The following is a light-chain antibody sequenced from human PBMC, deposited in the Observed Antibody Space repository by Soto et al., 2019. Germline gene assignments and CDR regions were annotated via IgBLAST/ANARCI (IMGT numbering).Light chain of an antibody. Sequence: QSALTQPASVFGFPGQSIIISCTGTSSDVGGYNYVSWYQQHPGKIHKLMIYDVTKRPSGVSYRFSGSKSGNTASLTVSGLQTEDGADYYCSSYTSTKTWVFGGGTKLTVL. V-gene: IGLV2-14*03. CDR3: SSYTSTKTWV. J-gene: IGLJ2*01. CDR1: SSDVGGYNY. CDR2: DVT.